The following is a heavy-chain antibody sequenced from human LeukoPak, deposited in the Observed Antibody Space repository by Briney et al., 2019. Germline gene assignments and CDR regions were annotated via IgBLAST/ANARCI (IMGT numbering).Heavy chain of an antibody. CDR2: IYYSGST. D-gene: IGHD5-24*01. V-gene: IGHV4-39*07. J-gene: IGHJ4*02. CDR3: ARDGVGITGRNYFDY. CDR1: GGSISSSSYY. Sequence: PSETLSLTCTVSGGSISSSSYYWGWIRQPPGKGLEWIGSIYYSGSTYYNPSLKSRVTISVDTSKNQFSLKLSSVTAADTAVYYCARDGVGITGRNYFDYWGQGTLVTVSS.